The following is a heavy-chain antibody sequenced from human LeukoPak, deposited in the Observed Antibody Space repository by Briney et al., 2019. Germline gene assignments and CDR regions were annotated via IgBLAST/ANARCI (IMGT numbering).Heavy chain of an antibody. CDR2: VSWNSGSI. CDR1: GFTFDDYA. V-gene: IGHV3-9*01. J-gene: IGHJ4*02. Sequence: PGRSLRLSCAASGFTFDDYAMHRVRQAPGKGLEWVSGVSWNSGSIGYVDSVKGRFTISRDNAKNSLYLQMNSLRAEDTALYYCAKEAGSAYYDILTGYFLPNYFDYWGQGTLVTVSS. CDR3: AKEAGSAYYDILTGYFLPNYFDY. D-gene: IGHD3-9*01.